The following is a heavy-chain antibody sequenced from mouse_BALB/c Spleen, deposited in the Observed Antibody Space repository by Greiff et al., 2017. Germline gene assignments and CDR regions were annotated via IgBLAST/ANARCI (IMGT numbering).Heavy chain of an antibody. V-gene: IGHV2-6-2*01. D-gene: IGHD2-14*01. CDR1: GFSLTSYV. CDR3: ARQMNYRYDYYAMDY. Sequence: VHLQESGPELVAPSQTLSITCTASGFSLTSYVVHWVPQPPGKGLEWLVLICGDGSTPYNSALKSRLSISKDNSKIQVFLKMNSLQTDDTAMYYCARQMNYRYDYYAMDYWGQGTSVTVSS. J-gene: IGHJ4*01. CDR2: ICGDGST.